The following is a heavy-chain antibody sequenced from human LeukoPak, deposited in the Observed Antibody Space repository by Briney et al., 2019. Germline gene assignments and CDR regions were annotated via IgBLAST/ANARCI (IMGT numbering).Heavy chain of an antibody. CDR3: ARGHSSGYTSDY. J-gene: IGHJ4*02. CDR1: GYPFTTYS. CDR2: INTNTGIP. V-gene: IGHV7-4-1*02. Sequence: ASVKVSCKTSGYPFTTYSLNWVRQAPGQRLEWMGWINTNTGIPTYASGFTGRFVFSLDTSVSTAYLQINNLKTEDTAVYFCARGHSSGYTSDYWGQGTLVTVSS. D-gene: IGHD3-22*01.